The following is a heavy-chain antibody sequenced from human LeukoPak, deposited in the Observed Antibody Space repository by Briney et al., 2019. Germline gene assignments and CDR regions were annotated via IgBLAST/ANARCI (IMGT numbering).Heavy chain of an antibody. J-gene: IGHJ4*03. Sequence: ASVTLSLTCSGSAGSSSSYYWSWLRPPPGKGRVGIGNIYYSGSTNYKPSLKSRVTISEDTSNNQFSEKLSSVTAADTAVYYCGSANYNHSLKSRGTISVDTSKNHFSLKLSSVTAADTAVYYCARLGSPSDYGDYVGYFWDWGPVAPVTFSS. CDR2: IYYSGST. CDR3: GSANYNHSLKSRGTISVDTSKNHFSLKLSSVTAADTAVYYCARLGSPSDYGDYVGYFWD. CDR1: AGSSSSYY. D-gene: IGHD3-10*01. V-gene: IGHV4-59*08.